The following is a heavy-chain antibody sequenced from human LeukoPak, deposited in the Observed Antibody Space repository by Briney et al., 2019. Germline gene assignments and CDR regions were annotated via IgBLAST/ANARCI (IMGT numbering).Heavy chain of an antibody. Sequence: PGGSLRLSCAASGFTFSSYSMNWVRQAPGKGLEWVSSISSSSSYIYYADSVKGRFTISRDNAKNSLYLQMNSLRAEDTAVYYCAKVDDSSGYYAEYYYYYGMDVWGQGTTATVSS. J-gene: IGHJ6*02. CDR1: GFTFSSYS. V-gene: IGHV3-21*01. D-gene: IGHD3-22*01. CDR2: ISSSSSYI. CDR3: AKVDDSSGYYAEYYYYYGMDV.